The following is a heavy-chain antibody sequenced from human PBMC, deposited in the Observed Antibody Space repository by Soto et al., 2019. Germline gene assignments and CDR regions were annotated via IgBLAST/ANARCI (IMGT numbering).Heavy chain of an antibody. CDR2: IIPIFGTA. CDR3: ARSSVDVVVPDAPGHYYYYGMDV. CDR1: GGTFSSYA. Sequence: QVQLVQSGAEVKKPGSSVKVSCKASGGTFSSYAISWVRQAPGQGLAWMGGIIPIFGTANYAQKFQGRVTITADESTSTAYMELSSLRSEDTAVYYCARSSVDVVVPDAPGHYYYYGMDVWGQGTTVTVSS. V-gene: IGHV1-69*01. D-gene: IGHD2-2*01. J-gene: IGHJ6*02.